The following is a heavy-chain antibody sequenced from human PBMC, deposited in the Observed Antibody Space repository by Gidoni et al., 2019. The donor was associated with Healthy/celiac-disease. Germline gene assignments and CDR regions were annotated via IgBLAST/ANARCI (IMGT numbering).Heavy chain of an antibody. J-gene: IGHJ4*02. CDR2: INPNSGGT. CDR1: GYTFPGSY. Sequence: QGQRVPSGAKVTKPGPSVKVSCKASGYTFPGSYLHWVRQAPGQGLEWMGWINPNSGGTNYAQKFQGRVTMTRDTSISTAYMELSRLRSDDTAVYYCARASYSISSGWYAGGDYWGQGTLVTVSS. D-gene: IGHD6-19*01. CDR3: ARASYSISSGWYAGGDY. V-gene: IGHV1-2*02.